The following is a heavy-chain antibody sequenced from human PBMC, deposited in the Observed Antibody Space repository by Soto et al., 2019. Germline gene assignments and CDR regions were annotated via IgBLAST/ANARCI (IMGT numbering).Heavy chain of an antibody. D-gene: IGHD3-9*01. J-gene: IGHJ4*02. CDR3: ARDSYYDILTGSRTDY. CDR1: GFTFSSYS. V-gene: IGHV3-21*01. CDR2: ISSSSSYI. Sequence: TGGSLRLSCAASGFTFSSYSMNWVLQAPWKGLEWVSSISSSSSYIYYADSVKGRFTISRDNAKNSLYLQMNSLRAEDTAVYYCARDSYYDILTGSRTDYWGQGTLVTVSS.